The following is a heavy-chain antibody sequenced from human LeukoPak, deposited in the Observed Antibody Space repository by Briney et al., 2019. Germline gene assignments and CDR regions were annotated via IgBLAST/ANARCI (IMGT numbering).Heavy chain of an antibody. CDR3: ARQWLVSPLFDY. V-gene: IGHV4-34*01. CDR1: GGSFSGYY. CDR2: INHSGST. J-gene: IGHJ4*02. Sequence: PSEALSLTCAVYGGSFSGYYWSWIRQPPGKGLEWIGEINHSGSTNYNPSLRSRVTVSVHTSKNQLSLKLSSVTAADTAVYYCARQWLVSPLFDYWGQGTLVTVSS. D-gene: IGHD6-19*01.